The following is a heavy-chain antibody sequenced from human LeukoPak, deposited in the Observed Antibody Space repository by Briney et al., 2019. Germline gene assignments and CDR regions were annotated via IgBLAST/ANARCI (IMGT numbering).Heavy chain of an antibody. CDR3: ARRKTYYDGNDI. V-gene: IGHV4-39*02. D-gene: IGHD3-16*01. Sequence: SETLSFTCTVSGGSISSTSYYWGWIRQPPGKGLEWIGSISYSGRTYYNPSLNSRATISVDTSKTHFSLKLSSVTAADTAVYYCARRKTYYDGNDIWGQGTMVTVSS. J-gene: IGHJ3*02. CDR1: GGSISSTSYY. CDR2: ISYSGRT.